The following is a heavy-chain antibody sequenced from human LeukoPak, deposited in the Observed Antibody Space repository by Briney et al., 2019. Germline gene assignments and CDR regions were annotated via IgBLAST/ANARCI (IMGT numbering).Heavy chain of an antibody. J-gene: IGHJ4*02. D-gene: IGHD5-24*01. V-gene: IGHV3-7*01. CDR3: ARERDEGFDY. CDR2: IKQDGSEK. CDR1: GFTFSSSW. Sequence: GGSLRLSCVASGFTFSSSWMSWVRQAPGKGLEWVANIKQDGSEKSYVESVRGRFTISRDNAKNSLYLQLNSLKAEDTAVYYCARERDEGFDYWGQGTLVTVSS.